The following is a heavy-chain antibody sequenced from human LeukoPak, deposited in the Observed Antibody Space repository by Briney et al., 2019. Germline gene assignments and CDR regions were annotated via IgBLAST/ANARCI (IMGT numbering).Heavy chain of an antibody. V-gene: IGHV3-7*01. CDR3: ARLRYYGMDV. Sequence: GGSLRLSCAASGFTFSDYYVSWVRQAPGKGLEWVANIKEDGSEKYYVDSVKGRFTISRDNAKNSLYLQMNSLRAEDTAVYYCARLRYYGMDVWGQGTMVTVSS. J-gene: IGHJ6*02. CDR2: IKEDGSEK. CDR1: GFTFSDYY.